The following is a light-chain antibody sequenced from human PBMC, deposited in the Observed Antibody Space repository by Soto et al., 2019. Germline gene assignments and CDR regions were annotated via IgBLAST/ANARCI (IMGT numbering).Light chain of an antibody. Sequence: DIQMTQSPSTLSASVGDRVTIACRASQSISSWLAWYQQKPGKAPKLLIYKASSLESGVPSRFSGSGSGTEFTLTISSLQTDDFAPSYCQQYNSSSTFGPGTQVDIX. CDR3: QQYNSSST. CDR1: QSISSW. V-gene: IGKV1-5*03. CDR2: KAS. J-gene: IGKJ1*01.